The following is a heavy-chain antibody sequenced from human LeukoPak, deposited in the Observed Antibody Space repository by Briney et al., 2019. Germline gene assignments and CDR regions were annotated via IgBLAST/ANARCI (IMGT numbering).Heavy chain of an antibody. V-gene: IGHV4-30-4*02. CDR2: IYYSGST. Sequence: SETLSLTCTVSGGSISSGDYYWSWIRQPPGKGLEWIGYIYYSGSTYYNPSLKSRVTISVDTSKNQFSLKLSSVTAADTAVYYCARGREQFHAFDIWGQGTMVTVSS. CDR3: ARGREQFHAFDI. J-gene: IGHJ3*02. D-gene: IGHD6-19*01. CDR1: GGSISSGDYY.